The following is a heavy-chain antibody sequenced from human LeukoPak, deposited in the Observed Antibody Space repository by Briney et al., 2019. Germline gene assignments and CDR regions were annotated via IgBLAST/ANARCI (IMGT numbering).Heavy chain of an antibody. D-gene: IGHD6-19*01. CDR3: ARVTVGGWGFDY. J-gene: IGHJ4*02. Sequence: ASVKVSCKASGGTFSSYAISWVRQAPGQGLEWMGWISAYNGNTNSAQNLQGRVTMTTDTSTGTAHMEVRSLTSDDTAVYYCARVTVGGWGFDYWGQGTLVTVSS. V-gene: IGHV1-18*01. CDR1: GGTFSSYA. CDR2: ISAYNGNT.